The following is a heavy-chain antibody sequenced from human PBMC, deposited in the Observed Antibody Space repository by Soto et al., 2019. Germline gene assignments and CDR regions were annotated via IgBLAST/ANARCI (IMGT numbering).Heavy chain of an antibody. J-gene: IGHJ2*01. V-gene: IGHV1-46*03. Sequence: ASVKVSCKASSYTFTSYYMHWVRQAPGQGLEWMGIINPSGGSTSYAQKFQGRVTMTRDTSTSTVYMELSSLRSEDTAVYYCARDDYGGNSDWYFDLWGRGTLVTVSS. D-gene: IGHD4-17*01. CDR1: SYTFTSYY. CDR3: ARDDYGGNSDWYFDL. CDR2: INPSGGST.